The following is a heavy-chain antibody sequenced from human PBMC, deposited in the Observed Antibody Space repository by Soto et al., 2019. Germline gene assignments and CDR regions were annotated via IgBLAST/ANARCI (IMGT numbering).Heavy chain of an antibody. Sequence: GGAPRLSFAASWFTFFSFAHRWGRPGPGEGVGWVSAISGSGGSTYYADSVKGRFTISRDNSKNTLYLQMNSLRAEDTAVYYCAKDGITGTTLYYYYYGLGVWGQGTTVTVSS. CDR1: WFTFFSFA. CDR2: ISGSGGST. CDR3: AKDGITGTTLYYYYYGLGV. D-gene: IGHD1-20*01. J-gene: IGHJ6*02. V-gene: IGHV3-23*01.